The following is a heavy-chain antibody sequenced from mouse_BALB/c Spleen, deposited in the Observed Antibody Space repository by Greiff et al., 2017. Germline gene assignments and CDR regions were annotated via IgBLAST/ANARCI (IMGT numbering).Heavy chain of an antibody. J-gene: IGHJ4*01. V-gene: IGHV1-4*02. CDR3: ARSGDYDYYAMDY. D-gene: IGHD2-4*01. CDR1: GYTFTSYT. CDR2: INPSSGYT. Sequence: VKLQESAAELARPGASVKMSCKASGYTFTSYTMHWVKQRPGQGLEWIGYINPSSGYTEYNQKFKDKTTLTADKSSSTAYMQLSSLTSEDSAVYYCARSGDYDYYAMDYWGQGTSVTVSS.